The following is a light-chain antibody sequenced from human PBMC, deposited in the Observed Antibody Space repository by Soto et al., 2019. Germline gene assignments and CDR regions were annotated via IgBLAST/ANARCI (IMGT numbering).Light chain of an antibody. CDR2: TAS. V-gene: IGKV3-20*01. CDR1: QTAISNY. Sequence: EIVLTQSPGTLSLSPGERATLSCRASQTAISNYLAWYQQKPGQAPRLLIHTASRRATGIPDRFRGSGSGTDFNLTTCRLDPQDCDVDLCQQYATSPITFGQGTLLVIK. J-gene: IGKJ5*01. CDR3: QQYATSPIT.